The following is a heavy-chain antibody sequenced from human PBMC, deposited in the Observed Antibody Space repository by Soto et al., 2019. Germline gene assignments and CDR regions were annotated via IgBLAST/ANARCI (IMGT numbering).Heavy chain of an antibody. CDR3: AREAPGYGGGYSYYGMEV. J-gene: IGHJ6*02. V-gene: IGHV1-69*01. CDR1: GGSFSDSA. D-gene: IGHD5-12*01. Sequence: QVQLVQSGPEVKKPGSSVKVSCKASGGSFSDSALSWVRQAPGQGLEWMGGIIPLFGSPDYAQKFLGRVTVTADESTSIAYMELSSLRTEDTAIYYCAREAPGYGGGYSYYGMEVWGQGTAVTVS. CDR2: IIPLFGSP.